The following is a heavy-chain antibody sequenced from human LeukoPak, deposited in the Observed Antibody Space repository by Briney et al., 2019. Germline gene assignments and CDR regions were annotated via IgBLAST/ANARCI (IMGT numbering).Heavy chain of an antibody. V-gene: IGHV3-21*01. J-gene: IGHJ2*01. CDR2: ISSSSSYI. CDR3: ATDRLGSYWYFDI. Sequence: GGSLRLSCAASGFTFSSYSMNWVRQAPGKGLEWVSSISSSSSYIYYADSVKARFTISRDNAKNSLYLQMNSLRAEDAAVYYCATDRLGSYWYFDIWGRGTLVTVSS. D-gene: IGHD3-9*01. CDR1: GFTFSSYS.